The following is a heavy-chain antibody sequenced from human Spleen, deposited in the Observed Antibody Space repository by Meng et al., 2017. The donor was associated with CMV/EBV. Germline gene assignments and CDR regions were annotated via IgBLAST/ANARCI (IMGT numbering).Heavy chain of an antibody. Sequence: SETLSLTCAVYGGSFSGYYWSWIRQPPRKGLEWIGEINHSGSTNYNPSLKSRVTISVDTSKNQFSLKLSSVTAADTAVYYCARASDNYGMDVWGQGTTVTVSS. CDR2: INHSGST. CDR1: GGSFSGYY. J-gene: IGHJ6*02. D-gene: IGHD2-15*01. V-gene: IGHV4-34*01. CDR3: ARASDNYGMDV.